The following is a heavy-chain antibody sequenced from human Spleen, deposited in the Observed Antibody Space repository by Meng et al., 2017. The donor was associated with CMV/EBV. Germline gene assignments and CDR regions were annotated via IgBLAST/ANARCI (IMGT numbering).Heavy chain of an antibody. J-gene: IGHJ4*02. CDR3: VNEFVGGHFDY. D-gene: IGHD3-10*01. CDR1: RYAFTTSS. Sequence: SCKPSRYAFTTSSLHWVRHAPGPGLEWIGLINPSDGGKGYTQKFRGRVSIPRDTSTNTVSMVFTGLTFEGMATYYCVNEFVGGHFDYWGQGALVTVSS. CDR2: INPSDGGK. V-gene: IGHV1-46*01.